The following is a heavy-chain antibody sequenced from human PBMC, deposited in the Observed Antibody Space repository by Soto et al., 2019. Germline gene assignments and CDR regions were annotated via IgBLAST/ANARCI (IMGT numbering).Heavy chain of an antibody. CDR2: INHSGST. CDR3: ARALWFGEFFY. CDR1: GGSFSGYY. V-gene: IGHV4-34*01. Sequence: NPSETLSLTCAVYGGSFSGYYWSWIRQPPGKGLEWIGEINHSGSTNYNPSLKSRVTISVDTSKNQFSLKLSSVTAADTAVYYCARALWFGEFFYWGQGTLVTVSS. J-gene: IGHJ4*02. D-gene: IGHD3-10*01.